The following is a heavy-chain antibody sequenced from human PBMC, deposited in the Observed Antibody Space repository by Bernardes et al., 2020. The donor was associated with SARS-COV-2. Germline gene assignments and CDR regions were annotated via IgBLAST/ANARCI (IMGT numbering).Heavy chain of an antibody. CDR3: AKDYETGELGIAVEGYCGH. CDR1: GFTFDDFA. D-gene: IGHD6-19*01. V-gene: IGHV3-9*01. CDR2: ISWNSGSI. J-gene: IGHJ4*02. Sequence: GGSLRLSCAASGFTFDDFAMHWVRQAPGKGLEWVSGISWNSGSIGYAASVKGRFTISRDNAKNSLYPQMNSLRPDDTALYYCAKDYETGELGIAVEGYCGHWGQGTLVTVSS.